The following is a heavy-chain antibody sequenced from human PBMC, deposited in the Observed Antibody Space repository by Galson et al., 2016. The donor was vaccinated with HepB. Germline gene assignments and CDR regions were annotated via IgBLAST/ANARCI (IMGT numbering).Heavy chain of an antibody. Sequence: SVKVSCKASGYAFTNHAIHWVRQAPGQRLEWMGWINDGNGNRKYSQKFQGRVTITRDTSASTDYMELSSLTSEDTAVYYCAIIEAGYSSGWSNWGQGTLVTVSS. V-gene: IGHV1-3*01. CDR3: AIIEAGYSSGWSN. CDR1: GYAFTNHA. CDR2: INDGNGNR. J-gene: IGHJ4*02. D-gene: IGHD6-19*01.